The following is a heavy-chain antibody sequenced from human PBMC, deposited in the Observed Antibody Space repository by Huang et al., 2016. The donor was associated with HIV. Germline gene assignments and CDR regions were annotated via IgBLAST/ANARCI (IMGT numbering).Heavy chain of an antibody. Sequence: EVQLVESGGGLVQPGGSLRLSCAASGFSISSYWMHWVRQAPGKGLVWVARINSDGSSTSYADSVKGRFTISRDNAKNTLYLQMNSMRAEETAVYYCARDPRIQSWLNFFDYWGQGTLVSVSS. V-gene: IGHV3-74*01. J-gene: IGHJ4*02. CDR3: ARDPRIQSWLNFFDY. CDR1: GFSISSYW. D-gene: IGHD3-22*01. CDR2: INSDGSST.